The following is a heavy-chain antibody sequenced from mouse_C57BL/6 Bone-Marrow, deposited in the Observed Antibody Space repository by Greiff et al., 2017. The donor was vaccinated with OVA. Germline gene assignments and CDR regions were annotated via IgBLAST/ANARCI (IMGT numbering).Heavy chain of an antibody. CDR2: IYPRSGNT. Sequence: VQLQESGAELARPGASVKLSCKASGYTFTSYGISWVKQRTGQGLEWIGEIYPRSGNTYYNEKFKGKATLTADKSSSTAYMELRSLTSEDSAVYFCANIYYDYEYYFDYWGQGTTLTGSS. V-gene: IGHV1-81*01. J-gene: IGHJ2*01. CDR1: GYTFTSYG. CDR3: ANIYYDYEYYFDY. D-gene: IGHD2-4*01.